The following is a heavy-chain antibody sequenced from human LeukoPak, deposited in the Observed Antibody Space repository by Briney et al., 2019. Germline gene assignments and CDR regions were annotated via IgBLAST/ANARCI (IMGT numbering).Heavy chain of an antibody. CDR2: ISGGTGTP. J-gene: IGHJ4*02. CDR1: GFTFSNYA. D-gene: IGHD4-17*01. CDR3: AKRRTTVITMDYFDY. Sequence: GGSLRLSCAASGFTFSNYAMSWVRQAPGKGLEWVSGISGGTGTPFYADSVKGRFTISRDNSRNTLYLQMSSLRGEDTAVYFCAKRRTTVITMDYFDYWGQGTLVTVSS. V-gene: IGHV3-23*01.